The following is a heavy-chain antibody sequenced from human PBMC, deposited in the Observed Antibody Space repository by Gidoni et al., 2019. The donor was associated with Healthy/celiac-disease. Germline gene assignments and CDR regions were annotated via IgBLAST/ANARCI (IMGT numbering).Heavy chain of an antibody. CDR3: ARSRGVSGGAFDI. CDR1: GFTFDDYA. D-gene: IGHD3-16*01. CDR2: ISWNSGSI. V-gene: IGHV3-9*01. J-gene: IGHJ3*02. Sequence: EVQLVESGGGLVQPGRSLRLSCAASGFTFDDYAMHWVRQAPGKGLEWVSGISWNSGSIGYADSVKGRFTISRDNAKNSLYLQMNSLRAEDTALYYCARSRGVSGGAFDIWGQGTMVTVSS.